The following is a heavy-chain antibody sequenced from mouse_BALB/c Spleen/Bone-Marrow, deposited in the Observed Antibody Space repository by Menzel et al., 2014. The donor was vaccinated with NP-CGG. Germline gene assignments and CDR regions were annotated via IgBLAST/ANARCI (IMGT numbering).Heavy chain of an antibody. CDR3: NAWGYVDY. CDR2: IVPENGDT. V-gene: IGHV14-4*02. Sequence: VQLQQPGAELVRPGASVKLSCTASGFNIKDYYMHWVKQSPEQGLEWIGWIVPENGDTEYAPKLQGKATMTADKSSNTAYLKLSSVKSEVTAVYFYNAWGYVDYWGQGTTLTVSS. CDR1: GFNIKDYY. J-gene: IGHJ2*01.